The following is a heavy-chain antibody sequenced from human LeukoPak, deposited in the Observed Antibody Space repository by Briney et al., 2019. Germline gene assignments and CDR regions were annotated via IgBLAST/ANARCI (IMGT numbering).Heavy chain of an antibody. Sequence: GGSLKISCKGSGYSFTSYWIGWVRQMPGKGLEWMGIIYPGDSDTRYSPSFQGQVTISADKSISTAYLQWSSLKASDTAMYYCALTQRGILTGQAFDYWGQGTLVTVSS. CDR1: GYSFTSYW. CDR3: ALTQRGILTGQAFDY. J-gene: IGHJ4*02. V-gene: IGHV5-51*01. CDR2: IYPGDSDT. D-gene: IGHD3-9*01.